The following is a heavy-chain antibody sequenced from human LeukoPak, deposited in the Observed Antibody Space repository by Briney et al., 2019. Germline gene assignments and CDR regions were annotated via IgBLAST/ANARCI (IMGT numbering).Heavy chain of an antibody. CDR2: INPSGGST. CDR1: GCTFTSYY. Sequence: ASVKVSCKASGCTFTSYYMHWVRQAPGQGLEWMGIINPSGGSTSYAQKFQGRVTMTRDTSTSTVYMELSSLRSEDTAVYYCARDRGIVVVPAAIYDYWGQGTLVTVSS. CDR3: ARDRGIVVVPAAIYDY. D-gene: IGHD2-2*02. J-gene: IGHJ4*02. V-gene: IGHV1-46*01.